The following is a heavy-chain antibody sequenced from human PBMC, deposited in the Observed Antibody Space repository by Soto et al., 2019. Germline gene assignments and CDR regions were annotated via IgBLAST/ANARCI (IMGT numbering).Heavy chain of an antibody. CDR2: ISGSGGST. J-gene: IGHJ4*02. V-gene: IGHV3-23*01. Sequence: PGDSLRLSSAASGFTFSSYAMSWVRQVPGKGLEWVSAISGSGGSTYYADSVKGRFTISRDNSKNTLYLQMNSLRAEDTAVYYCAKDTSSQLLWFGETDYFDYWGQGT. D-gene: IGHD3-10*01. CDR1: GFTFSSYA. CDR3: AKDTSSQLLWFGETDYFDY.